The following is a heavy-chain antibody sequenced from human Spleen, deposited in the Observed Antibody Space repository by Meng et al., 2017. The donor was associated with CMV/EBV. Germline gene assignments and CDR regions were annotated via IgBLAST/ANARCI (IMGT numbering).Heavy chain of an antibody. CDR1: GFTFTSYA. CDR2: ISSSGGNT. V-gene: IGHV3-23*01. Sequence: LSCVASGFTFTSYAMSWVRQAPGKGLEWVSGISSSGGNTYYANSVKGRFTISRDNAKKSLYLQTNSLRAEDTAVYYCARESVDTADFWGQGTLVTVSS. J-gene: IGHJ4*02. D-gene: IGHD5-18*01. CDR3: ARESVDTADF.